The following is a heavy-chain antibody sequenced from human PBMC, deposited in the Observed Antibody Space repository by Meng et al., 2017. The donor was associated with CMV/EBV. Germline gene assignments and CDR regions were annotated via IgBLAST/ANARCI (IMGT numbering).Heavy chain of an antibody. CDR3: AKDPLIAPPGILDAFDI. CDR1: GFTFSSYT. Sequence: GESLKISCAASGFTFSSYTMSWVRQAPGKGLEWVSSISGRGGSTYYADSVKGRFTISRDNSKSTLYLEMNSLRVEDTAVYYCAKDPLIAPPGILDAFDIWGQGTMVTVSS. D-gene: IGHD3-16*01. J-gene: IGHJ3*02. CDR2: ISGRGGST. V-gene: IGHV3-23*01.